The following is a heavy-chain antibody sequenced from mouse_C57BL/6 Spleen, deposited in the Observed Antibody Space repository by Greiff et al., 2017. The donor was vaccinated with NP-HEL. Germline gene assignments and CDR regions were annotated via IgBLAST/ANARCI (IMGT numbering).Heavy chain of an antibody. CDR1: GYTFTSYW. Sequence: QVQLQQPGAELVKPGASVKMSCKASGYTFTSYWITWVKQRPGQGLEWIGDIYPGSGSTNYNEKFKSKATLTVDTSSSTAYMQLSSLTSEDSAVYYCAPYYSNYGGFAYWGQGTLVTVSA. CDR3: APYYSNYGGFAY. J-gene: IGHJ3*01. D-gene: IGHD2-5*01. CDR2: IYPGSGST. V-gene: IGHV1-55*01.